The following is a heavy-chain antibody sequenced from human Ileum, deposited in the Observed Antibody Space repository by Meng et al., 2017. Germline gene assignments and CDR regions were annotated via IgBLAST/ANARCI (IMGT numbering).Heavy chain of an antibody. CDR1: GYTFSSYA. J-gene: IGHJ2*01. D-gene: IGHD2-21*02. Sequence: ASVKVSCKASGYTFSSYALHWVRQAPGQRLEWMGWINAATGKTKYSQKFQDRVTITRDTSASTSYMELNRLTSEDTAVYYCARGGPMTSDWYFDFWGRGTLVTGSS. CDR3: ARGGPMTSDWYFDF. V-gene: IGHV1-3*01. CDR2: INAATGKT.